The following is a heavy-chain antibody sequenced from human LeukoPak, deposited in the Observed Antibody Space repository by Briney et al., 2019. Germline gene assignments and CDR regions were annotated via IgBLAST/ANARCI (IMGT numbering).Heavy chain of an antibody. CDR1: GGSFSGYY. V-gene: IGHV4-34*01. Sequence: SETLPLTCAVYGGSFSGYYWSWIRQPPGKGLEWIGEINHSGSTNYNPSLKSRVTISVDTSKNQFSLKLSSVTAADTAVYYCARGRYSSSWPYYYYGMDVWGQGTTVTVSS. CDR2: INHSGST. D-gene: IGHD6-13*01. CDR3: ARGRYSSSWPYYYYGMDV. J-gene: IGHJ6*02.